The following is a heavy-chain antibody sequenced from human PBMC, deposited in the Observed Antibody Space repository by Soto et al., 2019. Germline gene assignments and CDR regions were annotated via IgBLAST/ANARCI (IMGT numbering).Heavy chain of an antibody. V-gene: IGHV1-2*02. CDR2: INPNSGGT. Sequence: ASVNVSFKASGYTFTGYYMHWVRQAPGQGPEWMGWINPNSGGTNYAQKFQGRVTMTRDTSISTAYMELSRLRSDDTAVYYCALIKYYDIFTVDPTPQQLYYGGQVTLVTVYS. CDR1: GYTFTGYY. CDR3: ALIKYYDIFTVDPTPQQLYY. D-gene: IGHD3-9*01. J-gene: IGHJ4*02.